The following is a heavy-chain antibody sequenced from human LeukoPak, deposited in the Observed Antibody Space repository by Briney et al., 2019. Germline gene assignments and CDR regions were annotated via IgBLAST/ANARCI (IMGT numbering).Heavy chain of an antibody. D-gene: IGHD2-2*01. CDR3: AKDIVVVPAGLIDY. Sequence: GGTLRLSCAASGFTFSSYGMSWVRQAPGKGLEWVSAISGSGGSTYYADSVKGRFTISRDNSKNTLYLQMNSLRAEDTAVYYCAKDIVVVPAGLIDYWGQGTLVTVSS. V-gene: IGHV3-23*01. CDR2: ISGSGGST. J-gene: IGHJ4*02. CDR1: GFTFSSYG.